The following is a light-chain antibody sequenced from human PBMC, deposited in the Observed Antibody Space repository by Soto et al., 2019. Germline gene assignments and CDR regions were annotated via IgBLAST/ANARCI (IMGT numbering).Light chain of an antibody. CDR1: QGVDSKH. CDR2: AAS. V-gene: IGKV3-20*01. Sequence: EIALTQSPGTLSLSPGEGATLSCRASQGVDSKHLAWYQQKPGQAPRLLIYAASSRATGIPDRFSGSGSGTDFTLSIRRLKTEDFEVYYGQQYGNSPGISFGQGTRLEIK. J-gene: IGKJ5*01. CDR3: QQYGNSPGIS.